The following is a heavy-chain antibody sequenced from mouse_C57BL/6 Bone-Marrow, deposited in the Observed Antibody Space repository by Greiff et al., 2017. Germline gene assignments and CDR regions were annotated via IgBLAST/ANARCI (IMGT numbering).Heavy chain of an antibody. CDR3: ARRRIITTVVATDY. Sequence: VQLKESGAELVKPGASVKLSCKASGYTFTSYWMHWVKQRPGQGLEWIGMIHPNSGSTNYNEKFKSKATLTVDKSSSTAYMQLSSLTSEDSAVYYCARRRIITTVVATDYWGQGTTLTVSS. V-gene: IGHV1-64*01. J-gene: IGHJ2*01. CDR2: IHPNSGST. CDR1: GYTFTSYW. D-gene: IGHD1-1*01.